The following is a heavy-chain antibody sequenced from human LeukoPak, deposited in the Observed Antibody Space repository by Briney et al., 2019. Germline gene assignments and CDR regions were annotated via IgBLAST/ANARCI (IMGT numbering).Heavy chain of an antibody. CDR2: IYYSGIT. D-gene: IGHD5-12*01. CDR3: AKGSGYDSLDF. CDR1: GGSISSYY. V-gene: IGHV4-59*01. J-gene: IGHJ4*02. Sequence: SETLPLTCTVSGGSISSYYWSWIRQPPGKGLEWIGSIYYSGITNYNPSLKSRVTISVDTSKNQFSLKLSSVTAADTAVYYCAKGSGYDSLDFWGQGTLVTVSS.